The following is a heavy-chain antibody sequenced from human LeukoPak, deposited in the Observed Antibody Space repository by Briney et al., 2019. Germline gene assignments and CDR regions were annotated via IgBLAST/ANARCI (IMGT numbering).Heavy chain of an antibody. Sequence: GGSLRLSCAASGFTFSSYAMSWVRQAPGKGLEWVSAISGSGGSAYYADSVKGRFTISRDNSKNTLYLQMNSLRAEDTAVYYCAKDGGIAVAGLFDYWGQGTLVTVSS. J-gene: IGHJ4*02. V-gene: IGHV3-23*01. CDR1: GFTFSSYA. CDR3: AKDGGIAVAGLFDY. D-gene: IGHD6-19*01. CDR2: ISGSGGSA.